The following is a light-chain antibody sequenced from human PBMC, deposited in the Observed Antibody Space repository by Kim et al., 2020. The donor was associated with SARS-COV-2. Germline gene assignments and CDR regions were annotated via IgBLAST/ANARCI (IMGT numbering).Light chain of an antibody. CDR3: MQGTHWPWT. V-gene: IGKV2-30*02. CDR2: TVS. J-gene: IGKJ1*01. Sequence: PASISCRSSQSLVHSNGTSYLNWFQQRPGQSPRRLIYTVSNRDSGVPDRFSGSGSGTDFTLKISRVEAEYVGVYYCMQGTHWPWTFGQGTKVEIK. CDR1: QSLVHSNGTSY.